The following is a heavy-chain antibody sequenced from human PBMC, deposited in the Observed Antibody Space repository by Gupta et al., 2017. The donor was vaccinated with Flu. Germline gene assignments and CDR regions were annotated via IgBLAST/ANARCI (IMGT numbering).Heavy chain of an antibody. CDR3: ARKTDYGSGTLGDY. D-gene: IGHD3-10*01. CDR2: MNPNSGNT. Sequence: QATGQGLEWMGWMNPNSGNTGYAQKFQGRVTMTRNTSISTAYMELSSLGSEDTAVYYCARKTDYGSGTLGDYWGQGTLVTVSS. J-gene: IGHJ4*02. V-gene: IGHV1-8*01.